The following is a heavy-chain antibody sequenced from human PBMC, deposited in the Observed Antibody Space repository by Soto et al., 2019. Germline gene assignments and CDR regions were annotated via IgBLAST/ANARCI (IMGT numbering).Heavy chain of an antibody. V-gene: IGHV4-61*01. D-gene: IGHD4-17*01. CDR3: ARVTVGARGGYFDY. J-gene: IGHJ4*02. CDR1: GGSVSSGSYY. CDR2: IYSSGSA. Sequence: QVQLQESGPGLVKPSETLSLTCTVSGGSVSSGSYYWSWFRQPPGKGLEWIGHIYSSGSANYNPSLRSRVTISVDTSNNHFSLKLSSVTAADTAVYYCARVTVGARGGYFDYWGQGTLVTVSS.